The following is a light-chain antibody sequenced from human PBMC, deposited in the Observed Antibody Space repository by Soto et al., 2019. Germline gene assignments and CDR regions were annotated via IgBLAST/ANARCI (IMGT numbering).Light chain of an antibody. Sequence: DIVMTQSPDSLAVSLGERATINCKSSQSVLYSSNNKNYLAWYQQKPGQPPKLLIYWASTRESGVPDRFSGCGSGTDFTLTISSLQAEDVAVYNCQQYYSTPTWTFGQGTKVEIK. CDR3: QQYYSTPTWT. J-gene: IGKJ1*01. V-gene: IGKV4-1*01. CDR1: QSVLYSSNNKNY. CDR2: WAS.